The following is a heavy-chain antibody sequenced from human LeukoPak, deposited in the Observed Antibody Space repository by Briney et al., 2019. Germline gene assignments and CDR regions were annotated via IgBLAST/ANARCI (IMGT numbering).Heavy chain of an antibody. V-gene: IGHV3-23*01. CDR3: ARPQSSSGYYWPFDD. CDR1: GFTFSSYA. CDR2: ISPSSGT. D-gene: IGHD3-22*01. Sequence: GGSLRLSCAASGFTFSSYAMRWVRQAPGKGLEWVSAISPSSGTFYADSVKGRFTISRDNSKNTLYLQMNSLRAEDTAVYYCARPQSSSGYYWPFDDWGQGTLVTISS. J-gene: IGHJ4*02.